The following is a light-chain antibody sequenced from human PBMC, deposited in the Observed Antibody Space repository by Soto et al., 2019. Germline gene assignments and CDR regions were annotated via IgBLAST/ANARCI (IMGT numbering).Light chain of an antibody. CDR1: QSVSID. J-gene: IGKJ1*01. V-gene: IGKV3-15*01. CDR2: GAS. CDR3: QQYNSWPLT. Sequence: DILMTQSPASLSASPGERATISCRASQSVSIDLAWYQQTPGQAPRLLIYGASTRDSGIPFRFSGSASGTEFTLTISSLQSEDFTIYYCQQYNSWPLTFGQGTKVDI.